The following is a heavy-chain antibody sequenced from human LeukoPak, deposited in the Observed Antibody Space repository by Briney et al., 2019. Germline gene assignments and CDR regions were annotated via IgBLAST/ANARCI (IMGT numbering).Heavy chain of an antibody. Sequence: GGSLRLSCAASGFTFSSYVMSWVRQAPGKGPVWVSRINSDGSDTSYADSVKGRFTVSRDNAKNTLYLQMNSLRPEDTALYYCATSSSWYPVSSDHWGQGALVTVSS. CDR2: INSDGSDT. CDR1: GFTFSSYV. D-gene: IGHD6-13*01. V-gene: IGHV3-74*01. CDR3: ATSSSWYPVSSDH. J-gene: IGHJ4*02.